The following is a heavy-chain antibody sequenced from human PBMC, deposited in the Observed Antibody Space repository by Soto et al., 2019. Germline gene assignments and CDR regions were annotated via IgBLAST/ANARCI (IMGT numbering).Heavy chain of an antibody. CDR1: GASISDTY. CDR2: IYYSGST. D-gene: IGHD3-10*01. Sequence: QVQLQESGPGLVKPSETLSLTCTVSGASISDTYWNWVRQPPGKGLEWIGFIYYSGSTSYNPSLKSRVTISCDPSKNQFSLNLNSVTAADTAVYYCASVRERTMEGGGFDAGGQGTLVTVSS. CDR3: ASVRERTMEGGGFDA. J-gene: IGHJ5*02. V-gene: IGHV4-59*01.